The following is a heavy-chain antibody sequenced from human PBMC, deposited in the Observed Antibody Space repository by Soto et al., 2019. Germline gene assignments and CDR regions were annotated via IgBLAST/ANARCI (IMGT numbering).Heavy chain of an antibody. CDR2: ISYDGSKT. Sequence: GGSLRLSCAASGFTFSSYGIHWVRQAPGKGLEWVAGISYDGSKTYYEDSVKGRFIISRDNSKNTLYLQMNSLRAEDTAVYYCAKDTVPVATPWFDPWGQGTLVTVSS. CDR1: GFTFSSYG. V-gene: IGHV3-30*18. D-gene: IGHD2-2*01. CDR3: AKDTVPVATPWFDP. J-gene: IGHJ5*02.